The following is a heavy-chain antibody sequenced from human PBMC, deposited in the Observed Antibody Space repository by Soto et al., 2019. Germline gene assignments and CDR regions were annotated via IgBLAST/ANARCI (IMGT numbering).Heavy chain of an antibody. CDR2: ISQKGSEK. CDR1: GFSFSLYW. CDR3: ARDDLDAKGRSDVVGDCPGGES. D-gene: IGHD3-10*01. V-gene: IGHV3-30*03. Sequence: QVRLVESGGGVVQPGGSLRLSCTASGFSFSLYWIHWVRQSPGKGLEWVAVISQKGSEKYYAGSVRGRFTTSRDKSNNALDHQMGSLAAEHTGLYYCARDDLDAKGRSDVVGDCPGGESWGQGTLVIVSS. J-gene: IGHJ1*01.